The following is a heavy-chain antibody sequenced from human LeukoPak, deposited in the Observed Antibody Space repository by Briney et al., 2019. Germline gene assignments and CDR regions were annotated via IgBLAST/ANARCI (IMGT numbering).Heavy chain of an antibody. CDR1: GYTFNSYG. CDR3: ARDYGDYTAWSDY. V-gene: IGHV1-18*01. Sequence: ASVKVSCKASGYTFNSYGISWVRQARGQALELVGWISAYNGNTNYAQKLQGRVTMTTDTSTSTAYMELRSLRSDDTAVYYCARDYGDYTAWSDYWGQGTLVTVSS. J-gene: IGHJ4*02. D-gene: IGHD4-17*01. CDR2: ISAYNGNT.